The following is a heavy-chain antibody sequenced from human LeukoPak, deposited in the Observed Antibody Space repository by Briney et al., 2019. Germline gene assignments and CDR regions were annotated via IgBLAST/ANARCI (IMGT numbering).Heavy chain of an antibody. V-gene: IGHV3-15*01. Sequence: GGSLRLSCAASGFTFSNAWMSWVRQAPGKGLEWAGRIKSKTDGGTTDYAAPVKGIFTISRDDSKDTLYLQMNSLKTEDTAVYYCTTIVGATSSPPQTEDYWGQGTLVTVSS. CDR1: GFTFSNAW. CDR2: IKSKTDGGTT. CDR3: TTIVGATSSPPQTEDY. D-gene: IGHD1-26*01. J-gene: IGHJ4*02.